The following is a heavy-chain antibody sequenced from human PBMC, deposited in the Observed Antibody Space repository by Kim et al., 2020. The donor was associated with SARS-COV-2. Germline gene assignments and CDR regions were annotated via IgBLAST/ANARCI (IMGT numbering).Heavy chain of an antibody. CDR2: ISAYNGNT. V-gene: IGHV1-18*04. J-gene: IGHJ5*02. Sequence: ASVKVSCKASGYTFTSYGISWVRQAPGQGLEWMGWISAYNGNTNYAQKLQGRVTMTTDTSTSTAYMELRSLRSDDTAVYYCARDLYYDILTGYPNWFDPWGQGTLVTVSS. CDR3: ARDLYYDILTGYPNWFDP. D-gene: IGHD3-9*01. CDR1: GYTFTSYG.